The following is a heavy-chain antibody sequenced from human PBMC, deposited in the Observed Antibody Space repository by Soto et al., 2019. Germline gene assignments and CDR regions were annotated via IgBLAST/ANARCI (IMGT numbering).Heavy chain of an antibody. CDR2: IIRIFGTA. CDR3: ALSGARPGDYDYGMEV. V-gene: IGHV1-69*12. CDR1: GGTVSCYA. D-gene: IGHD3-10*01. J-gene: IGHJ6*02. Sequence: QVQLVQSGAEVKKHGSSVKVSCKASGGTVSCYAISWARQAPGQGLEWMGGIIRIFGTADYAQKFQGRVTIKADESTGTAYMELRSMRSEASAVYYCALSGARPGDYDYGMEVWGQGTTVIVSS.